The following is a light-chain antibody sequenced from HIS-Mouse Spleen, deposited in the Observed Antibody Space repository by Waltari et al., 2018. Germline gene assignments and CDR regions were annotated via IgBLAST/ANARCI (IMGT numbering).Light chain of an antibody. V-gene: IGLV3-10*01. CDR3: YSTDSSGNHRV. CDR2: EDS. CDR1: ALPKKY. J-gene: IGLJ2*01. Sequence: SYELTQPPSVSVSPGQTARITCSGDALPKKYAYWYQQKSGQAPVLVIYEDSKRPPGIPERFSGYSSGTMATVTISGAQVEDEADYYCYSTDSSGNHRVFGGGTKLTVL.